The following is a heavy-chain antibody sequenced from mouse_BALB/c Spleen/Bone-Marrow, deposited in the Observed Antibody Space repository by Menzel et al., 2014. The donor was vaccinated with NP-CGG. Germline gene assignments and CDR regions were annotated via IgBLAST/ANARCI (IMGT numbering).Heavy chain of an antibody. CDR2: IDPANGNT. V-gene: IGHV14-3*02. D-gene: IGHD2-4*01. J-gene: IGHJ2*01. CDR1: GFNIKDTY. CDR3: ARFPYDYGGGDY. Sequence: VQLQQSGAELVKPGASVKLSCTASGFNIKDTYMYWVKQRPEQGLEWIGRIDPANGNTKYDPKFQGKATITADTSSNTAYLQLSSLTSEDTAVYYCARFPYDYGGGDYWGQGTTLTVSS.